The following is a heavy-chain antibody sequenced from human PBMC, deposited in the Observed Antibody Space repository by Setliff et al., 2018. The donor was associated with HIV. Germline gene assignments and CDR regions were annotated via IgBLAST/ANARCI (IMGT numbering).Heavy chain of an antibody. CDR3: VTDPGYSSTWYSESFQH. CDR2: FDPEDGET. CDR1: GYTLTELS. V-gene: IGHV1-24*01. D-gene: IGHD6-13*01. J-gene: IGHJ1*01. Sequence: GASVKVSCKISGYTLTELSIHWVRQAPGKGLEWMANFDPEDGETFYAQKFQGRLTMTEDTSTDTAYMELCSLRSDDTAMYYCVTDPGYSSTWYSESFQHWGQGTVVTVSS.